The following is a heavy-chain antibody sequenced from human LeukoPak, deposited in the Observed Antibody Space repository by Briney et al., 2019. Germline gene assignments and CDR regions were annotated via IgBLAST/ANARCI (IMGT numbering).Heavy chain of an antibody. Sequence: PSETLSLTCAVYGGSFSGYYWSWIRQPPGKGLESIGEINHSGSTNYNPSLKSRVTISVDTSKNQFSLKLSSVTAADTAVYYCARRDLVYYYGMDVWGQGTTVTVSS. CDR2: INHSGST. CDR1: GGSFSGYY. V-gene: IGHV4-34*01. D-gene: IGHD2-8*02. CDR3: ARRDLVYYYGMDV. J-gene: IGHJ6*02.